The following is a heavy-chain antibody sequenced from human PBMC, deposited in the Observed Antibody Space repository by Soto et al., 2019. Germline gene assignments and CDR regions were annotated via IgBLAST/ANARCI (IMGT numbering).Heavy chain of an antibody. CDR1: GDSISSHY. V-gene: IGHV4-59*11. CDR2: IYYSGTT. Sequence: SETLSLTCTVSGDSISSHYWSWIRQPPGKGLEWIGYIYYSGTTNYKPSLKSRVTISLDTSKNQFSLKLNSVTAADTAVYYCARAYYDFWSGSVYYYMDVWGKGTTVTVSS. J-gene: IGHJ6*03. CDR3: ARAYYDFWSGSVYYYMDV. D-gene: IGHD3-3*01.